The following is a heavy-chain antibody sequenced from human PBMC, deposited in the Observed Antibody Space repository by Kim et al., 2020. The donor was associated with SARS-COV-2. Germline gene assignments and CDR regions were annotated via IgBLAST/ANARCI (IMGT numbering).Heavy chain of an antibody. J-gene: IGHJ4*02. CDR3: AKGIDS. Sequence: GSGGRTYYADSVKGRFTSSRDKSKNTLFLQMSSLRAEDTAVYYCAKGIDSWGQGTLVTVSS. CDR2: GSGGRT. V-gene: IGHV3-23*01.